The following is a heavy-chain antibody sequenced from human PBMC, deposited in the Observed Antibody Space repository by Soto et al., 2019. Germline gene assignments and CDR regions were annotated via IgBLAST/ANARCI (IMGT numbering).Heavy chain of an antibody. CDR1: GGSISSGDYY. CDR3: ARSRDILTGYLRMDV. D-gene: IGHD3-9*01. CDR2: IYYSGST. J-gene: IGHJ6*02. V-gene: IGHV4-30-4*01. Sequence: SETLSLTCTVSGGSISSGDYYWSWIRQPPGKGLEWIGYIYYSGSTYYNPSLKSRVTISVDTSKNQFSLKLSSVTAADTAVYYCARSRDILTGYLRMDVWGQGTTVTVSS.